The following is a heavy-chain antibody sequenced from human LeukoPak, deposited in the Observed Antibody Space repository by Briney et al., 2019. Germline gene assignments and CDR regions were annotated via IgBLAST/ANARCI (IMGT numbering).Heavy chain of an antibody. D-gene: IGHD3-16*01. Sequence: SETLSLTCTVSGYSISRGYYWGWIRQPPGKGLEWIGSIYHSGSTSYNPSLKSRVTISVDTSMNQFSLKLISVTAADTALYYCARDPRDLRDYYFDYWAREPWSPSPQ. CDR1: GYSISRGYY. V-gene: IGHV4-38-2*02. J-gene: IGHJ4*02. CDR2: IYHSGST. CDR3: ARDPRDLRDYYFDY.